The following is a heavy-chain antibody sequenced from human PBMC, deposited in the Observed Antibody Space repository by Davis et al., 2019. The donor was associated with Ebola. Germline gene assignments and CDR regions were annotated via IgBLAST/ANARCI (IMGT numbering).Heavy chain of an antibody. D-gene: IGHD3-16*01. Sequence: GESLKISCRVFEFSVSQYGVHWVRQAPGKGLEWVGRITNKAAGGTTDYAAPVKGRFSISTDDSKNTLYLQMNSLKTEDTAVYYCTTVTWRGEFDNWGQGILVTVSS. CDR2: ITNKAAGGTT. CDR3: TTVTWRGEFDN. CDR1: EFSVSQYG. J-gene: IGHJ4*02. V-gene: IGHV3-15*01.